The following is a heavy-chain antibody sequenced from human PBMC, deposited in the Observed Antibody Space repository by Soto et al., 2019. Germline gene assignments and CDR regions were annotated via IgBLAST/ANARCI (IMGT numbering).Heavy chain of an antibody. CDR3: ARVERGTATTVVDAFDI. V-gene: IGHV4-34*01. J-gene: IGHJ3*02. D-gene: IGHD1-1*01. Sequence: QVQLQQWGAGLLKPSETLSLTCAVYGGFVSSGSYYWSWIRQPPGKGLEWIGEMSHSGGTHFNPSLKSRVTRSVDTSKNQFSLKMSSVIAADTALYYCARVERGTATTVVDAFDIWGPGTMVTVSS. CDR1: GGFVSSGSYY. CDR2: MSHSGGT.